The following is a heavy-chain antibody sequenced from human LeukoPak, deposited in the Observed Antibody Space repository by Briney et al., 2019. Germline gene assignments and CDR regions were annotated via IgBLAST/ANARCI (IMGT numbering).Heavy chain of an antibody. J-gene: IGHJ4*02. CDR3: ARDLAGAAAGIIPLFDY. CDR2: IYTSGST. D-gene: IGHD6-13*01. Sequence: SETLSLTCTVSGGSISSYYWSWIRQPAGKGLEWIGRIYTSGSTNYNPSLKSRVTMSVDTSKNQFSLKLSSVTAADTAVYYCARDLAGAAAGIIPLFDYWGQGTLVTVSS. CDR1: GGSISSYY. V-gene: IGHV4-4*07.